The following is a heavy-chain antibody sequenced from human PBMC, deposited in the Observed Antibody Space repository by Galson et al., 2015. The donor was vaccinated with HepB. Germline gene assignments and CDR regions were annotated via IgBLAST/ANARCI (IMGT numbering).Heavy chain of an antibody. CDR1: GFTFSSYS. J-gene: IGHJ4*02. CDR2: ISSSSSYI. V-gene: IGHV3-21*01. CDR3: ARGSGSGYYYDY. Sequence: SLRLSCAASGFTFSSYSMNWVRQAPGKGLEWVSSISSSSSYIYYADSVKGRFTISRDNAKNSLYLQMNSLRAEDTAVYYCARGSGSGYYYDYWGQGTLVTVSS. D-gene: IGHD3-3*01.